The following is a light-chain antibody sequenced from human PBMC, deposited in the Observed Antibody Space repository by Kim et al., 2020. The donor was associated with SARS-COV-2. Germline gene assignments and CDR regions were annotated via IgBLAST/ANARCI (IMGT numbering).Light chain of an antibody. Sequence: ATITFKASQTLLYDSNNKNYLAWYQHKPGHPPQLLIYWASTRDSGVPDRFSGSGSGTDFTLTIKNLQAEDVAIYYCQQYYSPPLCTFGQGTKLEI. CDR2: WAS. V-gene: IGKV4-1*01. CDR3: QQYYSPPLCT. CDR1: QTLLYDSNNKNY. J-gene: IGKJ2*02.